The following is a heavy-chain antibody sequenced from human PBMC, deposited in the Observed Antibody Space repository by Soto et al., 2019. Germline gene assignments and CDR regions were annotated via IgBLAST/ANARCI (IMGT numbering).Heavy chain of an antibody. CDR2: IYYSGST. CDR1: GGSISSGGYY. Sequence: QVQLQESGPGLVKPSQTLSLTCTVSGGSISSGGYYWSWIPQHPGKGLEWIGYIYYSGSTYYNPSLSSRVSISVDTSKTQFSLTLSSVTAAATAVYYCACLAYGYGSGRPVLGYCGQGTLVTVAS. J-gene: IGHJ4*02. D-gene: IGHD3-10*01. CDR3: ACLAYGYGSGRPVLGY. V-gene: IGHV4-31*03.